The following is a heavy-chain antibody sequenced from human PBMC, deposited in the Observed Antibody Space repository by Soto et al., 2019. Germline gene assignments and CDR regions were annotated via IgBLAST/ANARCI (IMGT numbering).Heavy chain of an antibody. CDR2: IWHDGSNK. CDR3: ARTYDSSGPFDY. CDR1: GFTLSSYC. J-gene: IGHJ4*02. D-gene: IGHD3-22*01. Sequence: XGSLRLSCAASGFTLSSYCMHWVRQAPGKGLEWVAVIWHDGSNKYYADSVKGRFTISRDNSKNTLYLQMNSLRAEDTAVYYCARTYDSSGPFDYWGQGTLVTVS. V-gene: IGHV3-33*01.